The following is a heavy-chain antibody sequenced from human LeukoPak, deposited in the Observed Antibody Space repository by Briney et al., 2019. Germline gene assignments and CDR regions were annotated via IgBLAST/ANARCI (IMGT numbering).Heavy chain of an antibody. CDR2: IISGGTT. J-gene: IGHJ4*02. CDR3: ARDPRVVSGNT. D-gene: IGHD2-15*01. CDR1: GFTFSVYA. Sequence: GGSLRLSCAASGFTFSVYAMSWVRQAPGKGLEWVSGIISGGTTYYADSVKGRFTISRDNSRDTLYLQMNSLGAEDTAVYYCARDPRVVSGNTWGRGTLVTVSS. V-gene: IGHV3-23*01.